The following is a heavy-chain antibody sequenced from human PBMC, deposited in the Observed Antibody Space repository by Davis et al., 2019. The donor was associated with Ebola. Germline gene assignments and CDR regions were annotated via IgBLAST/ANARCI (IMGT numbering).Heavy chain of an antibody. D-gene: IGHD3-3*01. Sequence: PSETLSLTCTVSGGSISSSGYYWGWIRQPPGKGLEWIASLYYDGTTYYNPSLESRLTISGDTSKKQFSLKLSSVTAADTAVYYCARVPLFGVVINTLDFWGQGTLVTVSS. CDR1: GGSISSSGYY. J-gene: IGHJ4*02. CDR3: ARVPLFGVVINTLDF. V-gene: IGHV4-39*01. CDR2: LYYDGTT.